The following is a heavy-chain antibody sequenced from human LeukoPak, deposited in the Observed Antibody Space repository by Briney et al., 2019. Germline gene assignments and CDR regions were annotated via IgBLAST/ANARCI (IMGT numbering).Heavy chain of an antibody. CDR2: MNPNSGNT. Sequence: ASVKVSCKASGYTFTSYDINWVRQATGQGLEWMGWMNPNSGNTGYAQKFQGRVTMTRNTSISTAYMELSSLRSEDTAVYYCARGSYYDSWSGYVNYYYYYYMDVWGKGTTVTVYS. CDR3: ARGSYYDSWSGYVNYYYYYYMDV. D-gene: IGHD3-3*01. CDR1: GYTFTSYD. J-gene: IGHJ6*03. V-gene: IGHV1-8*01.